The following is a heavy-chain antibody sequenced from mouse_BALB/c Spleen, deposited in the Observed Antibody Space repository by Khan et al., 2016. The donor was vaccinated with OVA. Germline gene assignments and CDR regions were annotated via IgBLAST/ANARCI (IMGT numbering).Heavy chain of an antibody. D-gene: IGHD1-1*01. Sequence: QILLVQSGPELKKPGETVKISCKASGYIFTNYGMNWVKQAPGQGLKWMGWINTYTGEPTYTDDFRGRFAFSLETSASTAYLQINNRKNEEKATYVWSRGAFNYGRGKKAWFAYWGQGTLITVSA. J-gene: IGHJ3*01. V-gene: IGHV9-1*02. CDR3: SRGAFNYGRGKKAWFAY. CDR1: GYIFTNYG. CDR2: INTYTGEP.